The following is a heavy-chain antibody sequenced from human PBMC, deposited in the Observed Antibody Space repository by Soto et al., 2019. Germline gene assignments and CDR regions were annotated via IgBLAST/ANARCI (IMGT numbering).Heavy chain of an antibody. D-gene: IGHD3-10*01. Sequence: EVQLLESGGDLVQLGGSLRLSFVASGFTLGSRAMGWVRQAQGEGREWVSPITDTGGDTKYADSVRGRFTMSRDNSKKTLYLQMNSLRVEDSALYYCARGSTDSYPGSRIFDFWGRGTLVTVSS. CDR3: ARGSTDSYPGSRIFDF. CDR2: ITDTGGDT. J-gene: IGHJ4*02. V-gene: IGHV3-23*01. CDR1: GFTLGSRA.